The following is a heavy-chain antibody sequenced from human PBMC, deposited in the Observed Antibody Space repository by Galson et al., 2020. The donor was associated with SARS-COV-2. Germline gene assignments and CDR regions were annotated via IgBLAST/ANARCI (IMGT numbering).Heavy chain of an antibody. D-gene: IGHD3-16*02. CDR1: GGSFSGYY. Sequence: SETLSLTCTVSGGSFSGYYWSWIRQPPGKGLEWIGYIYYSGSTNYNPSLKSRVTISVDTSKNQFSLKLRSVTAADTAVYYCARGDYVWGSYRAWGQGTLVTVSS. CDR2: IYYSGST. CDR3: ARGDYVWGSYRA. J-gene: IGHJ4*02. V-gene: IGHV4-59*01.